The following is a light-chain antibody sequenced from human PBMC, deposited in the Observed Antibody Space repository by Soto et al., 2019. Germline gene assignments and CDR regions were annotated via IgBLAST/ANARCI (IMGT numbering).Light chain of an antibody. J-gene: IGKJ5*01. Sequence: DVVMTQSPLSLPVTPGEPASISCRSSQSLLHSNGYNYLDWYLQKPGQSPQLLIYLGSNRASGVPDRLSGSGSGTDFTLKISIVEAEDVGVYYCMQAVQTPITFGQGTRLEIK. CDR3: MQAVQTPIT. V-gene: IGKV2-28*01. CDR2: LGS. CDR1: QSLLHSNGYNY.